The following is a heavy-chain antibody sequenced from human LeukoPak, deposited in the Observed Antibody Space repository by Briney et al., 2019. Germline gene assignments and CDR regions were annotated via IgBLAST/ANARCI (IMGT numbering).Heavy chain of an antibody. D-gene: IGHD3-22*01. V-gene: IGHV1-69*05. J-gene: IGHJ4*02. CDR2: IIPIFGTA. CDR3: ARDKVYYDSSGYYPYFDY. Sequence: SVKVSCKASGGTFSSYAISWVRQAPGQGLEWMGGIIPIFGTANYAQKFQGRVTITTDESTSTAYMELSSLRSEDTAVYYCARDKVYYDSSGYYPYFDYWGQGTLVTVSS. CDR1: GGTFSSYA.